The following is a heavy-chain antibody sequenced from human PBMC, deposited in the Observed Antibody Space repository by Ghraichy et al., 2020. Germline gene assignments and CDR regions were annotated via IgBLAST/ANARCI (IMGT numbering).Heavy chain of an antibody. V-gene: IGHV4/OR15-8*01. CDR1: GGSISGTNW. Sequence: LSLTCVVSGGSISGTNWWNWVRQSPGKGLEWIGEIHHSGTTNYNPSLKSRLTMFIDTSKNQFSLELTSVTVADTAVYYCARGWWGCRETSCYLEHWGQGSLVSVS. D-gene: IGHD2-2*01. CDR2: IHHSGTT. CDR3: ARGWWGCRETSCYLEH. J-gene: IGHJ4*02.